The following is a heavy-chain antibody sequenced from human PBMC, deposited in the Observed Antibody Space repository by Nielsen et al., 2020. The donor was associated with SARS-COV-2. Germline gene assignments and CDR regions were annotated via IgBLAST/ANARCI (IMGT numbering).Heavy chain of an antibody. D-gene: IGHD1-26*01. V-gene: IGHV1-69*04. Sequence: SVKVSCKASGGTFSSYAISWVRQAPGQGLEWMGRIIPILGIANYAQKFQGRVTITADKSTSTAYMELSSLRSEDTAVYYCARDTEVGAFDYWGQGTLVTVSS. CDR3: ARDTEVGAFDY. J-gene: IGHJ4*02. CDR2: IIPILGIA. CDR1: GGTFSSYA.